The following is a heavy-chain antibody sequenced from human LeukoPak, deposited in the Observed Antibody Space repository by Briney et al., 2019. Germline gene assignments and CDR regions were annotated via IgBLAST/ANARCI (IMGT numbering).Heavy chain of an antibody. J-gene: IGHJ4*02. CDR2: IYYSGST. Sequence: PSETLSLTCTVSGGSISSYYWSWIRQPPGKGLEWIGYIYYSGSTNYNPSLKSRVTISVDTSKNQFSLKLSSVTAADTAVYYCARVAYYYGSGSSYFDYWGQGTLVTVSS. CDR3: ARVAYYYGSGSSYFDY. CDR1: GGSISSYY. V-gene: IGHV4-59*01. D-gene: IGHD3-10*01.